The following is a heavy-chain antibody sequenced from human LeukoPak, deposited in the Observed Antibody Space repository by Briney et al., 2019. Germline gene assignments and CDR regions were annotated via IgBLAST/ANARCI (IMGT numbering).Heavy chain of an antibody. CDR3: ARGGVAAKYYFDY. CDR1: GGSISPLY. V-gene: IGHV4-59*11. Sequence: SETLSLTCTVSGGSISPLYWGWIRQPPGNGLEFIGYIYYSGTTNLNPSLRSRLTLSVDTSKNQFSLKLSSVTAADTAMYYCARGGVAAKYYFDYWGPGTLVTVSS. D-gene: IGHD3-10*01. J-gene: IGHJ4*02. CDR2: IYYSGTT.